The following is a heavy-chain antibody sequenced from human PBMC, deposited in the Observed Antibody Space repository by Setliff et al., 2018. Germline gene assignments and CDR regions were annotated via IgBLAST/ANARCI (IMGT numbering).Heavy chain of an antibody. CDR3: ARVGGYSSGFGPDYYYYGMDV. CDR2: INTNTGNP. V-gene: IGHV7-4-1*02. D-gene: IGHD6-19*01. J-gene: IGHJ6*02. Sequence: GASVKVSCKASGYSFTNYAISWMRQAPGQRLQWMGWINTNTGNPTYAQGFTGQLAFSLDTSVNTAYLQISSLKAEDTAVYYCARVGGYSSGFGPDYYYYGMDVWGQGATVTVSS. CDR1: GYSFTNYA.